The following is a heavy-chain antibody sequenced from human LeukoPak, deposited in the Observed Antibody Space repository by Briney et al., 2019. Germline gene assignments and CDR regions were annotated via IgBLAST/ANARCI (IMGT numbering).Heavy chain of an antibody. J-gene: IGHJ4*02. Sequence: GGSLRLSCAASGFTFSDHYMSWIRQAPGKGLEWVSYISTSSSYTNYADSVKGRFTISRDNANNSLYLQMSSLRDEDTAVYYCARGGDTSFDYWGQGTLVTVSS. CDR1: GFTFSDHY. CDR2: ISTSSSYT. CDR3: ARGGDTSFDY. V-gene: IGHV3-11*05. D-gene: IGHD2-21*01.